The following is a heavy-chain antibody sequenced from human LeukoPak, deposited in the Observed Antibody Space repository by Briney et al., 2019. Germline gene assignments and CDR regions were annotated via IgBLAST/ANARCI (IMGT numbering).Heavy chain of an antibody. J-gene: IGHJ3*02. CDR1: GGSISSYY. V-gene: IGHV4-59*08. Sequence: SETLSLTCTISGGSISSYYWSWIRQPPGKGLEGIGYIYYSGSTNYNPSLKSRVTISVDTSKNQFSLKLSSVTAADTAVYYCARRMRYDAFDIWGQGTMVTVSS. D-gene: IGHD2/OR15-2a*01. CDR3: ARRMRYDAFDI. CDR2: IYYSGST.